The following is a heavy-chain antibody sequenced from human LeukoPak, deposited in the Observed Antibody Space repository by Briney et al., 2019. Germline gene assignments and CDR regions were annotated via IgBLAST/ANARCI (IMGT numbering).Heavy chain of an antibody. Sequence: GGSLRLSCAASGFTFSSYSMNWVRQAPGKGLEWVSYISSSSSTIYYADSVKGRFTISRDNAKNSLYLQMNSLRAEDTAVYYCARGSPIFGVVIIEFDYWGQGTLVTVSS. CDR1: GFTFSSYS. D-gene: IGHD3-3*01. CDR3: ARGSPIFGVVIIEFDY. J-gene: IGHJ4*02. CDR2: ISSSSSTI. V-gene: IGHV3-48*01.